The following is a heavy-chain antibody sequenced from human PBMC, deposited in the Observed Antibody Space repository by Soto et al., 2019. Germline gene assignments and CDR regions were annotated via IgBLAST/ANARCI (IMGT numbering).Heavy chain of an antibody. Sequence: GGSLKLRCAGPGFTFCSDAMGQGRPAPGKGLEWVSAISGSGGSTYYADSVKGRFTISRDNSKNTLYLQMNSLRAEDTAVYYCAKDQWYSSGGDAFDIWGQGTMVTVSS. V-gene: IGHV3-23*01. CDR2: ISGSGGST. D-gene: IGHD6-19*01. J-gene: IGHJ3*02. CDR3: AKDQWYSSGGDAFDI. CDR1: GFTFCSDA.